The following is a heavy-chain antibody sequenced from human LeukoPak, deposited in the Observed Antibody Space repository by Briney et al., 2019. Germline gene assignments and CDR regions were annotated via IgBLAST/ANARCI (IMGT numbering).Heavy chain of an antibody. CDR1: GGSISSYY. CDR2: IYYSGST. D-gene: IGHD3-3*01. CDR3: ARFPYYDFWSGYYPA. Sequence: SETLSLTCTVSGGSISSYYWGWIRQPPGKGLEWIGSIYYSGSTYYNPSLKSRVTISVDTSKNQFSLKLSSVTAADTAVYYCARFPYYDFWSGYYPAWGQGTLVTVSS. J-gene: IGHJ5*02. V-gene: IGHV4-39*01.